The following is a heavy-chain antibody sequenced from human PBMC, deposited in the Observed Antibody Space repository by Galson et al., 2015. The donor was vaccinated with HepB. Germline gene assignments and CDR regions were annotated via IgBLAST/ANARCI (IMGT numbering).Heavy chain of an antibody. Sequence: SVKVSCKASGGTFSSYAISWVRQAPGQGLEWMGGIIPIFGTANYAQKFQGRVTITADESTSTAYMELSSLRSEDTAVYYCARDGCSSTSCPSWFDPWGQGTLVTVSS. D-gene: IGHD2-2*01. CDR3: ARDGCSSTSCPSWFDP. CDR2: IIPIFGTA. V-gene: IGHV1-69*13. CDR1: GGTFSSYA. J-gene: IGHJ5*02.